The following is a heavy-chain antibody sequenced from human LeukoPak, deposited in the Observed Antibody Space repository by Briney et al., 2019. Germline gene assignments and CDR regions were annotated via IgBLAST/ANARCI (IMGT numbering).Heavy chain of an antibody. J-gene: IGHJ5*02. D-gene: IGHD6-13*01. Sequence: SETLSLTCTVSGGSISSYYWSWIRQPPGKGLEWIGYIYTSGSTNYNPSLKSRVTISVDTSKNQFSLKLSSVTAADTAVYYCARGGGRVYAAAGDIPPYWFDPWGQGTLVTVSS. CDR1: GGSISSYY. CDR2: IYTSGST. CDR3: ARGGGRVYAAAGDIPPYWFDP. V-gene: IGHV4-4*09.